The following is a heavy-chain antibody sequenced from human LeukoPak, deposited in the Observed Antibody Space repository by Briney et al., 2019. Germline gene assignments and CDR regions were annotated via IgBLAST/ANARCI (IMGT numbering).Heavy chain of an antibody. J-gene: IGHJ4*02. CDR2: IYFSGST. CDR1: GGSISSGDYY. CDR3: ARGDYGGNSIDY. V-gene: IGHV4-30-4*01. D-gene: IGHD4-23*01. Sequence: SETLSLTCTVSGGSISSGDYYWSWIRQPPGKGLEWIGYIYFSGSTYYNPSLKSRVTISVDTSRNQFSLKLSSVTAADTAVYYCARGDYGGNSIDYWGQGTLVTVS.